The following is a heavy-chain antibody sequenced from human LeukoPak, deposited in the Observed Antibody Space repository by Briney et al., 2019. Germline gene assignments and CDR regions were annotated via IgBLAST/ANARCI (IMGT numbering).Heavy chain of an antibody. D-gene: IGHD3-22*01. CDR3: AKDRRVTMM. CDR1: VFTFSTYP. V-gene: IGHV3-23*01. Sequence: GGSLSLSCAASVFTFSTYPMSGVRQAPGRGVEGVSGMSVSGHTTPYADPVKGRFTISRDNSKTSLYLQMNSLRADDTAIYYCAKDRRVTMMGGQGTLVTVSS. J-gene: IGHJ4*02. CDR2: MSVSGHTT.